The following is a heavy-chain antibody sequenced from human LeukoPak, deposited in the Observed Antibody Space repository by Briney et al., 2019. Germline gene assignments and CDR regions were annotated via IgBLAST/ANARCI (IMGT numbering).Heavy chain of an antibody. Sequence: SETLSLTCTVSGGSISSYYWSWIRPPPGKGLEWIGYIYYSGSTNNNPSLKSRVTISVYTSKNQFSLKLSSVTAADTAVYYCARGGSSHNWFDPWGQGTLVTVSS. CDR2: IYYSGST. CDR1: GGSISSYY. V-gene: IGHV4-59*01. D-gene: IGHD3-10*01. J-gene: IGHJ5*02. CDR3: ARGGSSHNWFDP.